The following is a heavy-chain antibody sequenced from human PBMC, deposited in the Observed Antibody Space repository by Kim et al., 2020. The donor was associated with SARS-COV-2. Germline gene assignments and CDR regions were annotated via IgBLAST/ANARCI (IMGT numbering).Heavy chain of an antibody. CDR3: ARRGYSGYDLDS. V-gene: IGHV4-59*08. CDR2: IYYSGST. Sequence: SETLSLTCTVSGGSISNYYWNWIRQSPGKGLEWIGYIYYSGSTNYNPSLKSRVTISVNTSKNQFSLKLSSVTAADTAVYYCARRGYSGYDLDSWGQGTL. CDR1: GGSISNYY. J-gene: IGHJ4*02. D-gene: IGHD5-12*01.